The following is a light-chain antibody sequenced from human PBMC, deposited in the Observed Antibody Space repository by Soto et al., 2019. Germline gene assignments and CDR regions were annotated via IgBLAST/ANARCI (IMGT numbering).Light chain of an antibody. J-gene: IGKJ3*01. CDR3: QQYDKWPRT. Sequence: EIVMTQSPATLSVSPGERATLSCRASQSISSNLVWYQQIPGQAPRLLMFGASTRATGVPARFSGSGSGTEFPLTISSLQSEDCAVYYCQQYDKWPRTFGPGTKVDIK. V-gene: IGKV3-15*01. CDR2: GAS. CDR1: QSISSN.